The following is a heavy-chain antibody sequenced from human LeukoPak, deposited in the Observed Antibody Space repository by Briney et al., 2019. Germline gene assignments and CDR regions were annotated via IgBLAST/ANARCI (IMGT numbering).Heavy chain of an antibody. CDR3: ARVALRVDNVVVPAAMLVWFDP. J-gene: IGHJ5*02. CDR1: GGSISPYY. V-gene: IGHV4-59*01. D-gene: IGHD2-2*03. CDR2: IYYSGST. Sequence: PSETLSLTCSVSGGSISPYYWSWIRQPPGKGLEWIGYIYYSGSTNYNPSLKSRVAISVDTSKNQFSLKLSSVTAADTAVYYCARVALRVDNVVVPAAMLVWFDPWGQGTLVTVSP.